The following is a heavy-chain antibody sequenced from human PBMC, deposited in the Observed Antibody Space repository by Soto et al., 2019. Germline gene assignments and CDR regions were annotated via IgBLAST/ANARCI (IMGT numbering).Heavy chain of an antibody. J-gene: IGHJ4*02. CDR2: VSYDGNKK. Sequence: GGSLRLSCAASGFTFSSCDMHWVRQAPGKGLEWVAVVSYDGNKKYYADFVKGRFTVSRDNSKNTLYLQMDSLRLEDTAVYYCAKAPGANNGYDFFFDYWGRGTLVTVSS. CDR3: AKAPGANNGYDFFFDY. V-gene: IGHV3-30*18. CDR1: GFTFSSCD. D-gene: IGHD5-12*01.